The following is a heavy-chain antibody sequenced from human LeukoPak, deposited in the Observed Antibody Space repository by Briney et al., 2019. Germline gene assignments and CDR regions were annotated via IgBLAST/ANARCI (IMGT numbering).Heavy chain of an antibody. D-gene: IGHD5-18*01. CDR1: GYTFTSYG. CDR3: ARLVRGYSYGAPLYYFDY. V-gene: IGHV1-18*01. J-gene: IGHJ4*02. CDR2: ISAYNGNT. Sequence: ASVKVSCKASGYTFTSYGISWVRQAPGQGLEWMGWISAYNGNTNYAQKLQGRVTMTTDTSTSTAYMELRSLRSDDTAVYYCARLVRGYSYGAPLYYFDYWGQGTLVTVSS.